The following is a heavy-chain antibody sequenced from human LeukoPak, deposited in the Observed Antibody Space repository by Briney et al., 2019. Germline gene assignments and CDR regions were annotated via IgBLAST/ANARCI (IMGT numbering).Heavy chain of an antibody. CDR1: GYTFTSYG. Sequence: ASVKVSCKASGYTFTSYGISWVRQAPGQGLEWMGWISAYNGNTNYAQKLQGRVTMTTDTSTSTAYMELRSLRSDDTAVYYCARVMAAADHYYYYMDVWGKGTTVTVSS. CDR3: ARVMAAADHYYYYMDV. D-gene: IGHD6-13*01. V-gene: IGHV1-18*01. J-gene: IGHJ6*03. CDR2: ISAYNGNT.